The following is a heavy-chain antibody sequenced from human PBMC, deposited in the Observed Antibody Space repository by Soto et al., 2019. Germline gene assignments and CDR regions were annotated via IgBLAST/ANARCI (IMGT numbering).Heavy chain of an antibody. CDR3: AKNYDFWSGYYTDYYYYYGMDV. D-gene: IGHD3-3*01. V-gene: IGHV3-23*01. Sequence: GGSLRLSCAASGFTFSSYAMIWVRQAPGKGLGWVSTISGSGGSTYYADSVKGRFTISRDNSKNTLYLQVNSLRAEDTAVYYCAKNYDFWSGYYTDYYYYYGMDVWGQGTTVTVSS. CDR1: GFTFSSYA. CDR2: ISGSGGST. J-gene: IGHJ6*02.